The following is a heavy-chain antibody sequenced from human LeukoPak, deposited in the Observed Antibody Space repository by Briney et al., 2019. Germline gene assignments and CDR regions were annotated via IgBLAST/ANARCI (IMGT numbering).Heavy chain of an antibody. CDR1: GFTFSSYS. CDR2: ISSSSSTI. Sequence: HPGGSLRLSCAASGFTFSSYSMNWVRQAPGKGLEWVSYISSSSSTIYYADSAKSRYTISRDNAKNSLYLQMNSLRAEYTAVYYCARARSTFDYWGQGTLVTVSS. J-gene: IGHJ4*02. D-gene: IGHD5-24*01. V-gene: IGHV3-48*01. CDR3: ARARSTFDY.